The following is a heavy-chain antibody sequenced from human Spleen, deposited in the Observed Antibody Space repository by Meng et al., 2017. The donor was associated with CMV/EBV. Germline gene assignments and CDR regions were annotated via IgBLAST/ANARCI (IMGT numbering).Heavy chain of an antibody. J-gene: IGHJ3*02. CDR3: AKGAVDAFDI. CDR1: GFTFSSHW. V-gene: IGHV3-7*01. CDR2: INQDGSQK. Sequence: GESLKISCAASGFTFSSHWMTWVRQAPGKGLEWVANINQDGSQKNYVDSVKGRFTISRDNAKNSLLLQMNSLRAEDTAVYYCAKGAVDAFDIWGQGTMVTVSS.